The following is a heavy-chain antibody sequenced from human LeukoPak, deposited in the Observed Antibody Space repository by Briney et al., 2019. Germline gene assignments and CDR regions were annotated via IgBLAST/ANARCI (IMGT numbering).Heavy chain of an antibody. V-gene: IGHV3-20*04. Sequence: GGSLRLSCAASGFTFDDYGMSWVRQAPGKGLEWVSGINWNGGSTGYADSVKGRFTISRDNAKNSLYLQMNSLRAEDTAVYYCARDQTMVRGVIIIEPPFDYWGQGTLVTVSS. CDR2: INWNGGST. CDR3: ARDQTMVRGVIIIEPPFDY. J-gene: IGHJ4*02. D-gene: IGHD3-10*01. CDR1: GFTFDDYG.